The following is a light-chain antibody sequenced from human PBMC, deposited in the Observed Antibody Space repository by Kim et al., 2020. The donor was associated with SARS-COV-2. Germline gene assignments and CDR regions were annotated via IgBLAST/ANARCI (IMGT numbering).Light chain of an antibody. J-gene: IGKJ1*01. CDR2: AAS. V-gene: IGKV1-27*01. CDR1: QDIANS. Sequence: ASVGNIVTITCRASQDIANSLAWYQQKPGKVPKVLIYAASTLQSGVPSRFSGSGSGTEFTLTIGSLQTEDVATYYCQKYNSAPWTFGPGTKVEIK. CDR3: QKYNSAPWT.